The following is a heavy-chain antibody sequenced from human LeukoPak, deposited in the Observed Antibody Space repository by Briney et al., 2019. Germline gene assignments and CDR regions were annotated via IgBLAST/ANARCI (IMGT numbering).Heavy chain of an antibody. CDR1: GYTFTGYY. CDR2: INPNSGGT. Sequence: ASAKVSCKASGYTFTGYYMHWVRQAPGQGLEWMGWINPNSGGTNYAQKFQGRVTMTRDTSISTAYMELSRLRSDDTAVYYCARDWEWELLGGFDPWGQGTLVTVSS. V-gene: IGHV1-2*02. D-gene: IGHD1-26*01. CDR3: ARDWEWELLGGFDP. J-gene: IGHJ5*02.